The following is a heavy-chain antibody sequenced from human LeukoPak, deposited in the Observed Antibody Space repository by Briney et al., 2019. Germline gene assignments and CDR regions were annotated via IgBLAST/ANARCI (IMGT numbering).Heavy chain of an antibody. D-gene: IGHD4-17*01. CDR2: ISSSSLYI. V-gene: IGHV3-21*01. J-gene: IGHJ6*03. CDR1: GFTFSSYS. CDR3: ARDGVGDYGLYYYYYYMDV. Sequence: GGSLRLSCAASGFTFSSYSMNWVRQAPGKGLEWVSSISSSSLYIYYADSVKGRFTISRDNAKNSLYLQMNSLRAEDTAVYYCARDGVGDYGLYYYYYYMDVWGKGTTVTVSS.